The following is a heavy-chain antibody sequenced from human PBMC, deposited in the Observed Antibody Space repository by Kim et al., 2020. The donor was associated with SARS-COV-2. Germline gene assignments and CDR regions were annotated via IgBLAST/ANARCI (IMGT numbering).Heavy chain of an antibody. Sequence: GGSLRLSCAASGFTFSSYGMHWVRQAPGKGLEWVAVISYDGSNKYYADSVKGRFTISRDNSKNTLYLQMNSLRAEDTAVYYCAYLTISSPMGFDYWGQGTLVTVSS. CDR1: GFTFSSYG. D-gene: IGHD3-3*01. V-gene: IGHV3-30*03. CDR2: ISYDGSNK. CDR3: AYLTISSPMGFDY. J-gene: IGHJ4*02.